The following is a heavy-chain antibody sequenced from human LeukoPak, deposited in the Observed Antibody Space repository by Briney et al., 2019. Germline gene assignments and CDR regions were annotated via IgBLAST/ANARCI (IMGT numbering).Heavy chain of an antibody. CDR3: ARGPRGYDAFDI. J-gene: IGHJ3*02. CDR1: GCTFTSYD. CDR2: MNPNSGNT. Sequence: ASVKVSCKASGCTFTSYDINWVRQATGQGLEWMGWMNPNSGNTGYAQKFQGRVTITRNTSISTAYMELSSLRSEDTAVYYCARGPRGYDAFDIWGQGTMVTVSS. D-gene: IGHD3-10*01. V-gene: IGHV1-8*03.